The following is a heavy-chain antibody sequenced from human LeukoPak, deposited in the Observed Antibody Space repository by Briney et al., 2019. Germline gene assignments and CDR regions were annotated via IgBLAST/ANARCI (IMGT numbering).Heavy chain of an antibody. D-gene: IGHD3-22*01. V-gene: IGHV3-23*01. CDR1: GFTFSSYA. CDR2: ISGSGGST. CDR3: ATKYYYDSSGYKH. J-gene: IGHJ4*02. Sequence: GGSLRLSCAASGFTFSSYAMSWVRQAPGKGLEWVSAISGSGGSTYYADSVKGRFTFSRDNSKNTPYLQMNSLRAEDTAVYYCATKYYYDSSGYKHWGQGTLVTVSS.